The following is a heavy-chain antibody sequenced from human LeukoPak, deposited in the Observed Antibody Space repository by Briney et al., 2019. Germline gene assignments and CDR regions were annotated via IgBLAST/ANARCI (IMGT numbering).Heavy chain of an antibody. V-gene: IGHV4-39*07. D-gene: IGHD3-3*01. CDR1: GGSISSSDYY. CDR3: ARATDFWTGSGAFDI. J-gene: IGHJ3*02. Sequence: SETLSLTCPVSGGSISSSDYYWGWLRQPPGTGLEWIGSIYYNGFTYYNPSLKSRVTLAVDTSKNHFSLNVRSVTAADSAIYYCARATDFWTGSGAFDIWGQGAMVTVSS. CDR2: IYYNGFT.